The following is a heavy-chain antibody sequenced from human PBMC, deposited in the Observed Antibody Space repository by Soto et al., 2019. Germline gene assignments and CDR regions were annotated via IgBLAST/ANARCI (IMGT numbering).Heavy chain of an antibody. Sequence: NPSETLSLTCAVSGYSISSGYYWGWIRQPPGKGLEWIGSIYHSGSTYYNPSLKSRVTISVDTSKNQFSLKLSSVTAADTAVYYCARVARITIFAYLDYWGQGTLVTVSS. V-gene: IGHV4-38-2*01. CDR1: GYSISSGYY. D-gene: IGHD3-3*01. CDR3: ARVARITIFAYLDY. CDR2: IYHSGST. J-gene: IGHJ4*02.